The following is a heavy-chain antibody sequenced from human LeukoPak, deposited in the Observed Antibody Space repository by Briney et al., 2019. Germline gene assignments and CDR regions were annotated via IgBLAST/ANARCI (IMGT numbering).Heavy chain of an antibody. CDR3: AKVKKELLRGDAFDI. V-gene: IGHV3-23*01. Sequence: PGGSLRLSCAVSGFTFSSYAMSWVRQAPGKGLEWVSAISGSGGSTYYADSVKGRFTISRDNSKNTLYLQMNSLRAEDTDVYYCAKVKKELLRGDAFDIWGQGTMVTVSS. CDR1: GFTFSSYA. D-gene: IGHD1-26*01. CDR2: ISGSGGST. J-gene: IGHJ3*02.